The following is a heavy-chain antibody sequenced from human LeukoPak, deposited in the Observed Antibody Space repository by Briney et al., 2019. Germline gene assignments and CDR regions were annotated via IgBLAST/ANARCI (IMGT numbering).Heavy chain of an antibody. CDR3: ARGNVLVWFGELSA. J-gene: IGHJ4*02. CDR1: GFALSSNG. V-gene: IGHV3-30*03. Sequence: GGSLRLSCAASGFALSSNGMHWVRQSPGKGLEWVAVMSYDGSQKYYADSVRGRFTTSRDISKNTLYLHMNSLRVEDTAVYYCARGNVLVWFGELSAWGLGTLVTVSS. CDR2: MSYDGSQK. D-gene: IGHD3-10*01.